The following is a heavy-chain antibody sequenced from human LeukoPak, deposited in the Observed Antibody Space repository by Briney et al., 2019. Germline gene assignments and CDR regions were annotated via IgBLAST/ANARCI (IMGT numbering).Heavy chain of an antibody. CDR3: ARHLAVAARVDY. Sequence: GESLKISCKGSGYSFTSYWISWVRQMPGKGLEWMGRIDPSDSYTNYSPSFQGHVTISADKSISTAYLQWSSPKASDTAMYYCARHLAVAARVDYWGQGTLVTVSS. V-gene: IGHV5-10-1*01. CDR2: IDPSDSYT. CDR1: GYSFTSYW. D-gene: IGHD6-19*01. J-gene: IGHJ4*02.